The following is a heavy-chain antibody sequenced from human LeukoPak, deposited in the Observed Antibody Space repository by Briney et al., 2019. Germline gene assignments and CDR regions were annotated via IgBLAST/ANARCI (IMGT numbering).Heavy chain of an antibody. CDR3: AKSLSSLLDWFDP. CDR2: TSSSSSYI. V-gene: IGHV3-21*01. J-gene: IGHJ5*02. Sequence: GGSLRLSCAASGFTFSSYSMNWVRQAPGKGLEWVSCTSSSSSYIYYADSVKGRFTISRDNAKNSLYLQMNSLRAEDTAGFYCAKSLSSLLDWFDPWGQGTLVTVSS. D-gene: IGHD6-6*01. CDR1: GFTFSSYS.